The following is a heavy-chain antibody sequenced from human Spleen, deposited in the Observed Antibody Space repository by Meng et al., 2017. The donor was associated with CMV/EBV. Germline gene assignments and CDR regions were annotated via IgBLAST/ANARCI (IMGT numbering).Heavy chain of an antibody. CDR1: GGSISSGDYY. J-gene: IGHJ4*02. V-gene: IGHV4-30-4*08. CDR3: ARVGGSYYDSSAPGY. CDR2: IYYSGST. D-gene: IGHD3-22*01. Sequence: SETLSLTCTVSGGSISSGDYYWSWIRQPPGKGLEWIGYIYYSGSTYYNPSLKSRVTISVDTSKNQFSLKLSSVTAADTAVYYCARVGGSYYDSSAPGYWGQGTLVTVSS.